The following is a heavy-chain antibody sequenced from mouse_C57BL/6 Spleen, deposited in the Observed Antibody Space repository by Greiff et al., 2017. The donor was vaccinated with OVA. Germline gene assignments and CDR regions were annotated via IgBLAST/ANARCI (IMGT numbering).Heavy chain of an antibody. J-gene: IGHJ1*03. CDR1: GYTFTSYW. D-gene: IGHD1-1*01. CDR3: ARFGSRSTVGYFDV. CDR2: IDPSDSET. V-gene: IGHV1-52*01. Sequence: QVQLQQPGAELVRPGSSVKLSCKASGYTFTSYWMHWVKQRPIQGLEWIGNIDPSDSETHYNQKFKDKATLTVDKSSSTAYMQLSSLTSEDSAVYYCARFGSRSTVGYFDVWGTGTTVTVSS.